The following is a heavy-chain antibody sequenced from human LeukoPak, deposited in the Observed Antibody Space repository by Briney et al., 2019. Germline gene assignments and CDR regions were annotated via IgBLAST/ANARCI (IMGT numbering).Heavy chain of an antibody. J-gene: IGHJ4*02. CDR3: ARGEESSSTDPFDY. D-gene: IGHD2-2*01. CDR1: GFTFSSYE. V-gene: IGHV3-48*03. CDR2: ISSSGSTI. Sequence: GGSLRLSCAASGFTFSSYEMNWVRQAPGEGLEWVSYISSSGSTIYYADSVKGRFAISRGNAKNSLYLQMNSLRAEDTAVYYCARGEESSSTDPFDYWGQGTLVTVSS.